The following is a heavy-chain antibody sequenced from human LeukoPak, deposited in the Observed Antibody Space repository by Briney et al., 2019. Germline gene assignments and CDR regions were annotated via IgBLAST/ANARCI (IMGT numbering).Heavy chain of an antibody. V-gene: IGHV3-53*01. CDR1: GFTFSSYA. CDR3: AGDRRTSGWYAS. CDR2: IFTTGTT. J-gene: IGHJ5*01. Sequence: GGSLRLSCAASGFTFSSYAISWFRQTPGKGLEWVSVIFTTGTTYYADSVKGRFTLSRDNFENTVHLQMSSLTAEDTAVYYCAGDRRTSGWYASWGQGTLVTVSS. D-gene: IGHD1-26*01.